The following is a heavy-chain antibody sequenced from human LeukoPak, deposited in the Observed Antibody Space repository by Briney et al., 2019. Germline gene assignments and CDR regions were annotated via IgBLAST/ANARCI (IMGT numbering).Heavy chain of an antibody. CDR1: GYTFTSYY. D-gene: IGHD1-1*01. Sequence: ASVKVSCKASGYTFTSYYMHWVRQAPGQGLEWMGIINPSGGSTSYAQKFQGRVTMTRDMSTSTVYMELSSLRSEDTAVYYCARDQSGTDPYNWFDPWGQGTLATVSS. J-gene: IGHJ5*02. CDR3: ARDQSGTDPYNWFDP. V-gene: IGHV1-46*01. CDR2: INPSGGST.